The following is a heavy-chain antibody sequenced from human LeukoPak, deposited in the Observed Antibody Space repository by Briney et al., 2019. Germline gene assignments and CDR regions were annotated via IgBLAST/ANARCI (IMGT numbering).Heavy chain of an antibody. D-gene: IGHD4-11*01. V-gene: IGHV1-2*02. Sequence: GASVTISCKASGYTFRGNYIHWLRQAPGQGHEWMGCIDANNGDTKSAQKFQGRVTMSRDTSISTAYMDLSSLSPDDAAVYYCARDPSSVTLYFFDYWGQGTLVTVSS. CDR1: GYTFRGNY. CDR3: ARDPSSVTLYFFDY. CDR2: IDANNGDT. J-gene: IGHJ4*02.